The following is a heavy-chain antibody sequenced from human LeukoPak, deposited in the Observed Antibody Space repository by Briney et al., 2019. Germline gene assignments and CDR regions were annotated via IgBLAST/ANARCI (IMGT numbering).Heavy chain of an antibody. CDR1: GVSASDYY. CDR2: IYYSGST. Sequence: PSETLSLTCTVSGVSASDYYWSWIRQPPGKGLEWIGYIYYSGSTNYNPSLKSRVTISVDTSKNQFSLKLSSVTAADTAVYYCARAPYRDGHNLGFWGQGTMVTVSS. J-gene: IGHJ3*01. CDR3: ARAPYRDGHNLGF. V-gene: IGHV4-59*02. D-gene: IGHD5-24*01.